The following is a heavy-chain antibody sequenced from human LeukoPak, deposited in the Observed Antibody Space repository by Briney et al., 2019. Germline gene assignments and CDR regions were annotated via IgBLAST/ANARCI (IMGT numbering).Heavy chain of an antibody. J-gene: IGHJ3*02. CDR2: IKEDGSET. CDR1: GFTFNTYW. Sequence: GGSLRLSCAVSGFTFNTYWMSWVRQAPGKGLEWVANIKEDGSETYYVDSVKGRFTISRVNAKNLLYLQMNSLRAEDTAVYYCARDLTPAIYFDSSVYFYDAFDIWGQGTMVTVSS. V-gene: IGHV3-7*01. CDR3: ARDLTPAIYFDSSVYFYDAFDI. D-gene: IGHD3-22*01.